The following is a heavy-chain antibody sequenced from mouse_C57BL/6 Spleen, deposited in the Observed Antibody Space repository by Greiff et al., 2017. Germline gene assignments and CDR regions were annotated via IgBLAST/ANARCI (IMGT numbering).Heavy chain of an antibody. CDR2: ISDGGSYT. V-gene: IGHV5-4*01. CDR1: GFTFSSYA. D-gene: IGHD1-1*01. CDR3: ARDRGSDAMDY. J-gene: IGHJ4*01. Sequence: EVQGVESGGGLVKPGGSLKLSCAASGFTFSSYAMSWVRQTPEKRLEWVATISDGGSYTYYPDNVKGRFTISRDNAKNNLYLQMSHLKSEDTAMYYCARDRGSDAMDYWGQGTSVTVSS.